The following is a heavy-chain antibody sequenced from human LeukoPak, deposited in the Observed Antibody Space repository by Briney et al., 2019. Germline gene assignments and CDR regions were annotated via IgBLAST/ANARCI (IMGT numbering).Heavy chain of an antibody. Sequence: SVKVSCKASGGTFSSYAISWVRRAPGQGLEWMGGIIPIFGTANYAQKFQGRVTITADESTSTAYMELSSLRSEDTAVYYCAREGGGSSSWFDYWGQGTLVTVSS. J-gene: IGHJ4*02. D-gene: IGHD6-13*01. V-gene: IGHV1-69*13. CDR2: IIPIFGTA. CDR1: GGTFSSYA. CDR3: AREGGGSSSWFDY.